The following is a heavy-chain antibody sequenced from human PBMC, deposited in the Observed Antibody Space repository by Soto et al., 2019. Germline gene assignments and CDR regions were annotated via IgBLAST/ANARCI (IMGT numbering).Heavy chain of an antibody. CDR2: IYHSGST. J-gene: IGHJ5*02. V-gene: IGHV4-30-2*01. CDR1: GGSISSGGYS. Sequence: SETLSLTCAVSGGSISSGGYSWNWIRQPPGKGLEWIGYIYHSGSTLYNPSLKSRVTISIDKSKNQFSLRLSSVSAADTAVYYWARDSFTGNSFDPWGQGTLVTVSS. CDR3: ARDSFTGNSFDP. D-gene: IGHD2-15*01.